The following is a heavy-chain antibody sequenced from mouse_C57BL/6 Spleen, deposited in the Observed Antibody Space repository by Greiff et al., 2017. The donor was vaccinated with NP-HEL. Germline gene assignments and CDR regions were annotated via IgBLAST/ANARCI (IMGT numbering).Heavy chain of an antibody. V-gene: IGHV5-6*01. D-gene: IGHD2-5*01. CDR3: ARLNSNYEGIFYAMDY. CDR1: GFTFSSYG. CDR2: ISSGGSYT. J-gene: IGHJ4*01. Sequence: EVQRVESGGDLVKPGGSLKLSCAASGFTFSSYGMSWVRQTPDKRLEWVATISSGGSYTYYPDSVKGRFTISRDNAKNTLYLQMSSLKSEDTAMYYCARLNSNYEGIFYAMDYWGQGTSVTVSS.